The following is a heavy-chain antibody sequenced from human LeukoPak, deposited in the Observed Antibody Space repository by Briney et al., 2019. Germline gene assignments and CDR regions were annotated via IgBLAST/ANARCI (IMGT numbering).Heavy chain of an antibody. V-gene: IGHV6-1*01. D-gene: IGHD6-19*01. CDR1: GDSVSSNSAA. CDR3: ARGTSSGWYYSFDY. CDR2: TYSRSKLYN. J-gene: IGHJ4*02. Sequence: SQTLSLTCAISGDSVSSNSAAWNWIRQSPSRGLGWLGRTYSRSKLYNDYAVSVKSRITINPDTSKNQLSLQLNSVTPEDTAVYYCARGTSSGWYYSFDYWGQGTLVTVSS.